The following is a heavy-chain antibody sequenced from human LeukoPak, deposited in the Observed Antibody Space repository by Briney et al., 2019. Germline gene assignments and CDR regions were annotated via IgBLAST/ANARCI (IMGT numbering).Heavy chain of an antibody. CDR1: GGSLSGHY. J-gene: IGHJ3*01. D-gene: IGHD3-22*01. CDR3: ARLLDNDISGDPDTLDV. CDR2: VSYTGWT. V-gene: IGHV4-59*11. Sequence: SETLSLTCTVSGGSLSGHYWSWIRQPPGKRLEWIGYVSYTGWTKYNPSLQSRVTISIDTSKSQFSLKLTSVTSADTAVYSCARLLDNDISGDPDTLDVWGQGTTVIVSS.